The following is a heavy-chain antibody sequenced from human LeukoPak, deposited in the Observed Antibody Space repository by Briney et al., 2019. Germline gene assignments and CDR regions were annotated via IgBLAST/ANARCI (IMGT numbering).Heavy chain of an antibody. J-gene: IGHJ6*03. D-gene: IGHD3-10*01. CDR2: IYTSGST. V-gene: IGHV4-4*09. CDR1: GGSISSYY. Sequence: SETLSLTCTVSGGSISSYYWSWIRQPPGKGLQWIGYIYTSGSTNYNPSLKSRVTISVDTSKNQFSLKLSSVTAADTAVYYCARLHFGELLYYYYYMDVWGKGTTVTVSS. CDR3: ARLHFGELLYYYYYMDV.